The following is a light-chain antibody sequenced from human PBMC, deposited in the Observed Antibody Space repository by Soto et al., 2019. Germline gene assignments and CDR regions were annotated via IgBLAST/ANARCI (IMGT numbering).Light chain of an antibody. V-gene: IGKV3-11*01. J-gene: IGKJ1*01. CDR2: DAS. Sequence: EIVMTQSPATLSVSPGEIATLTCRASQSVTNYIAWYQQRPGQAPRLLIYDASNRATGVPARFSGSRSGTDFTLTISDLEPADFGLYYCQQRLNWPPGFGQGTKVDIK. CDR3: QQRLNWPPG. CDR1: QSVTNY.